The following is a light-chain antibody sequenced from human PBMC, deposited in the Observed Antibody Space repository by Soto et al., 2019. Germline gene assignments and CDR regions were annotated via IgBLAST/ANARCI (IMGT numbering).Light chain of an antibody. Sequence: DIQMTQSPSSLSASVGDRVTMTCRASQSISSYLNWYQQKPGKAPKLLIFAASSLQSGVPSRFSGSRSGPDFTLTISSLQPEDFATYYCQQSYSSPPTFGQGTKVDI. CDR3: QQSYSSPPT. J-gene: IGKJ1*01. CDR2: AAS. V-gene: IGKV1-39*01. CDR1: QSISSY.